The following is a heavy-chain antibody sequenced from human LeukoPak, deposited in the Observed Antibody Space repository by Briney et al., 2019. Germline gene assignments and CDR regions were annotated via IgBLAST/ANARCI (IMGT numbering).Heavy chain of an antibody. J-gene: IGHJ6*03. CDR1: GFTFNKYT. Sequence: GGSLRLSCAASGFTFNKYTMNWVRQAPGKGLEWVSSISSSSSYIYYADSVKGRFTISRDNAKNSLYLQMNSLRAEDTAVYYCAREGIRSDYYYYMDVWGKGTTVTISS. CDR2: ISSSSSYI. V-gene: IGHV3-21*01. D-gene: IGHD3-10*01. CDR3: AREGIRSDYYYYMDV.